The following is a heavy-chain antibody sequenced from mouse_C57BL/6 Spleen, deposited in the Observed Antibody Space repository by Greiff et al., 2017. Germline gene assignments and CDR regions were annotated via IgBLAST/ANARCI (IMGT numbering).Heavy chain of an antibody. V-gene: IGHV1-63*01. CDR3: ARIYYYGSWAMDY. Sequence: QVQLKQSGAELVRPGTSVKMSCKASGYPFTNYWIGWAKQRPGHGLEWIGDIYPGGGYTNYNEKVKGKATLTADKSSSTAYMQFSSLTSEDSAIYYCARIYYYGSWAMDYWGQGTSVTVSS. CDR1: GYPFTNYW. D-gene: IGHD1-1*01. CDR2: IYPGGGYT. J-gene: IGHJ4*01.